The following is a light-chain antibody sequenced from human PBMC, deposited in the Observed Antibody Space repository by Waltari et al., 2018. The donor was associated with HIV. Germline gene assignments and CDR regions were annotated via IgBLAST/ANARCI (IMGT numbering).Light chain of an antibody. CDR3: MQALQTPLT. CDR1: QSLLHSNGYNY. Sequence: DIVMTQSQLSLPVTPGEPSSISCRSSQSLLHSNGYNYLDWYLQKPGQSPHLLIYLGSNRASGVPDRFSGSGSGTDFTLKISRVEAEDVGVYYCMQALQTPLTFGGGTKVEIK. V-gene: IGKV2-28*01. J-gene: IGKJ4*01. CDR2: LGS.